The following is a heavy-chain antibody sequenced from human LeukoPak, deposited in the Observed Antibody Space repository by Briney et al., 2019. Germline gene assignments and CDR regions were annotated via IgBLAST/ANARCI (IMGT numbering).Heavy chain of an antibody. CDR2: INHSGST. CDR3: ARWVKTYYYGSGSYMVGPLNSRHTYNFDY. D-gene: IGHD3-10*01. CDR1: GGSFSGYY. V-gene: IGHV4-34*01. Sequence: PSETLSLTCAVYGGSFSGYYWSWIRQPPGKGLEWIGEINHSGSTNYNPSLKSRVTISVDTSKNQFSLKLSSVTAADTAVYYCARWVKTYYYGSGSYMVGPLNSRHTYNFDYWGQGTLVTVSS. J-gene: IGHJ4*02.